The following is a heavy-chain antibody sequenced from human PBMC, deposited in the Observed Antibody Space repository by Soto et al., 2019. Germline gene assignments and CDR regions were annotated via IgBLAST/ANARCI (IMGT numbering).Heavy chain of an antibody. CDR2: ISSGTSTI. J-gene: IGHJ4*02. CDR3: SREGSGSYYPDY. CDR1: GFTFSSYN. V-gene: IGHV3-48*02. D-gene: IGHD1-26*01. Sequence: LRLSCAASGFTFSSYNMNWVRQAPGKGLEWISYISSGTSTIYYADSVKGRFTIARDNAESSLYLQMNSLRDEDTAFYYCSREGSGSYYPDYWGQGPLVTVSS.